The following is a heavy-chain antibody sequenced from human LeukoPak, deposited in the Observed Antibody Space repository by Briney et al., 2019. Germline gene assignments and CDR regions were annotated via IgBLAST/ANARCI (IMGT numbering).Heavy chain of an antibody. V-gene: IGHV3-53*01. Sequence: GGSLRLSCAASGFTVSSNYMSWVRQAPGKGLEWVSVIYSGGSTYYADSVKGRFTISRDNSKNTLYLQMNSLRAEDTAVYYCARGRSSAWAPIDYWGQGTLVTVSS. J-gene: IGHJ4*02. CDR2: IYSGGST. CDR3: ARGRSSAWAPIDY. D-gene: IGHD6-19*01. CDR1: GFTVSSNY.